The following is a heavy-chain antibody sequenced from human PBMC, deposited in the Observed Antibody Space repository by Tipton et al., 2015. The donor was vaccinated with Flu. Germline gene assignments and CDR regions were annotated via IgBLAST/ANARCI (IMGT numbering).Heavy chain of an antibody. V-gene: IGHV3-30*18. J-gene: IGHJ4*02. CDR2: ISYDGSNK. D-gene: IGHD6-13*01. CDR3: AKDGPVSYSSSGYSCDY. Sequence: AVSGFTFSSYGMHWVRQAPGKGLEWVAVISYDGSNKYYADPVKGRFTISRDNSKNTLYLQMNGLSAEDTAVYYCAKDGPVSYSSSGYSCDYWGQGTLVTVSS. CDR1: GFTFSSYG.